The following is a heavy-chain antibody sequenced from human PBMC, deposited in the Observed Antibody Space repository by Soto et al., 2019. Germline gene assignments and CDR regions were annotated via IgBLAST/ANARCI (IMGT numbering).Heavy chain of an antibody. V-gene: IGHV3-30*03. CDR3: AIVRVADSPLDH. J-gene: IGHJ4*02. CDR1: GFIFSNYG. D-gene: IGHD3-10*02. CDR2: ISYDGSDI. Sequence: QVQLVESGGGVVQPGRSLRLSCVGSGFIFSNYGMHWVRQAPGKGLECVAFISYDGSDILYADSVKGRFTISRDNSKSTLFLHMNRPTAEDTDIYFCAIVRVADSPLDHWGQGTLVTGSS.